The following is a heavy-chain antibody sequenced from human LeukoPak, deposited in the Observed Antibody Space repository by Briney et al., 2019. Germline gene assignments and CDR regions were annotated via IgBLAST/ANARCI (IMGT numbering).Heavy chain of an antibody. V-gene: IGHV3-30*18. CDR3: AKVRPSIAVAGTLDY. J-gene: IGHJ4*02. CDR1: GFTFSSYG. Sequence: GGSLRLSCAASGFTFSSYGMHWVRQAPGKGLEWVAVISYDGSNKYYADSVKGRFTISRDNSKNTLYLQMNSLRAEDTVVYYCAKVRPSIAVAGTLDYWGQGTLVTVSS. CDR2: ISYDGSNK. D-gene: IGHD6-19*01.